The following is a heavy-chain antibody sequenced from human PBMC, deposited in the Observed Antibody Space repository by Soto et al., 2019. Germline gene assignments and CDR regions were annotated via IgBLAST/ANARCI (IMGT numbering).Heavy chain of an antibody. Sequence: GASVKVSCKASGYTFTSYYMHWVRQAPGQGLEWMGIINPSGGSTSYAQKFQGRVTMTRDTSTSTVYMELSSLRSEDTAVYYCARAVTIFGVVTPSQIDYWGQGTLVTVSS. CDR1: GYTFTSYY. D-gene: IGHD3-3*01. J-gene: IGHJ4*02. V-gene: IGHV1-46*03. CDR2: INPSGGST. CDR3: ARAVTIFGVVTPSQIDY.